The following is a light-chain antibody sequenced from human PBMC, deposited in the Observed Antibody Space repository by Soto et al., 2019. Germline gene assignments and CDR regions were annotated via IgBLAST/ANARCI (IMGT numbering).Light chain of an antibody. CDR1: SSDVGNYKY. CDR2: EVS. Sequence: QSALTQPASVSGSPGQSITISCTGTSSDVGNYKYVSWYQQHPGKAPKLMIYEVSNRPSGVSSRFSGSRSGNTASLTISGLQPDDEGDYFCVSYTDTDTLVFGTGTKLTVL. V-gene: IGLV2-14*01. J-gene: IGLJ1*01. CDR3: VSYTDTDTLV.